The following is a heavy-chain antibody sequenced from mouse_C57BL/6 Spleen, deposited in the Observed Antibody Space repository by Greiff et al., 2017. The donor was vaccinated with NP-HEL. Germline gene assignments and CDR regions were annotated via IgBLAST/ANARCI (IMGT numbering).Heavy chain of an antibody. CDR3: ARRDGSSYDYYAMDY. CDR2: IDPSASST. Sequence: QVQLKESGAELVKPGASVKLSCKASGYTFTSYWMQWVKQRPGQGLEWIGEIDPSASSTHSPHTFQCKATLTVDTSSSTAYMQLSSLTSEDSAVYYCARRDGSSYDYYAMDYWGQGTSVTVSS. CDR1: GYTFTSYW. D-gene: IGHD1-1*01. J-gene: IGHJ4*01. V-gene: IGHV1-50*01.